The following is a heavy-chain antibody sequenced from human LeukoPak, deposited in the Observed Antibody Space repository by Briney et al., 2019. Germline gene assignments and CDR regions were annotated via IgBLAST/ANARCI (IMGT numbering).Heavy chain of an antibody. CDR3: ASSTSGYYGMDV. CDR2: IYYSGST. D-gene: IGHD2-2*01. Sequence: SETLSLTCTVSGGSISSSSYYWGWIRQPPGKVLEWIGSIYYSGSTYYNPAIKSLITISVDTSKNQFSLKLSSVTDAETAVYYCASSTSGYYGMDVWGQGTTVTVSS. J-gene: IGHJ6*02. V-gene: IGHV4-39*07. CDR1: GGSISSSSYY.